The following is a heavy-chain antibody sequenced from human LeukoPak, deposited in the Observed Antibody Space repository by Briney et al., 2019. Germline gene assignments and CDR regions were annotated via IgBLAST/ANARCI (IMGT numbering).Heavy chain of an antibody. CDR2: IYYSGST. V-gene: IGHV4-31*03. CDR1: GGSISSGGYY. J-gene: IGHJ3*02. Sequence: PSQTLSLTCTVSGGSISSGGYYWSWIRQHPGKGLEWIGYIYYSGSTYYNPSLKSRVTISVDASKNQFSLKLSSVTAADTAVYYCARDRRYYGSGSPLGAFDIWGQGTMVTVSS. CDR3: ARDRRYYGSGSPLGAFDI. D-gene: IGHD3-10*01.